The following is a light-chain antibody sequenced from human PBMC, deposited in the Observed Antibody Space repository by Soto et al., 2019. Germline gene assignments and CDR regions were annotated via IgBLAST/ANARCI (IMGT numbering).Light chain of an antibody. V-gene: IGLV2-14*01. CDR3: NSYTSSSTVV. CDR2: EVS. J-gene: IGLJ2*01. CDR1: SSDVGGFNY. Sequence: QSALTQPASVSGSPGQSITISCTGTSSDVGGFNYVSWYQQHPGKAPKLMIYEVSNRPSGVSDRFSGSKSGNTASLAISGLQAEEEADYYCNSYTSSSTVVFGGGTKLTVL.